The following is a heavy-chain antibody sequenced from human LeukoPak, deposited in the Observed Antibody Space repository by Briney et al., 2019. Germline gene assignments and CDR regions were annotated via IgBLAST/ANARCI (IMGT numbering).Heavy chain of an antibody. CDR1: GGSFSGYY. Sequence: SETLSLTCAVYGGSFSGYYWSWIRQPPGKGLEWIGEINHSGSTNYSPSLKSRVTISVNTSKNQFSLKLSSVTAADTAVYYCARSEVFVFEYSSSSGYYYYYMDVWGKGTTVTVSS. J-gene: IGHJ6*03. V-gene: IGHV4-34*01. D-gene: IGHD6-6*01. CDR2: INHSGST. CDR3: ARSEVFVFEYSSSSGYYYYYMDV.